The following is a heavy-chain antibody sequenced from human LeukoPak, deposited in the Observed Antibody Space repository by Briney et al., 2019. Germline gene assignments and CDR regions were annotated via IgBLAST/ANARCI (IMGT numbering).Heavy chain of an antibody. J-gene: IGHJ4*02. D-gene: IGHD7-27*01. V-gene: IGHV1-18*01. Sequence: ASVKVSCKASGYTFTSFGISWVRQAPGQGLEWMGWISAYNGNTKYAQKFQGRLTLTTDASTSTAYMELRSLRSDDTAMYYCARGPPNWGYDYWGPGTLVTVSS. CDR1: GYTFTSFG. CDR2: ISAYNGNT. CDR3: ARGPPNWGYDY.